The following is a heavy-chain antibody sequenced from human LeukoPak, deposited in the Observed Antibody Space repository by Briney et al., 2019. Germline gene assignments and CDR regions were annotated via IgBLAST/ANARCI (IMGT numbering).Heavy chain of an antibody. V-gene: IGHV4-59*01. CDR2: FSYSGST. CDR3: ARMYSGTSYYFDY. J-gene: IGHJ4*02. CDR1: GVSLSTYY. Sequence: PSETLSLTCPVSGVSLSTYYWLWIRQPPPKGLEWMGFFSYSGSTKYNPSLKSRVTMSVDTSKNQFSLKLNSVTAADTAVYYCARMYSGTSYYFDYWGQGTLVTVSS. D-gene: IGHD1-26*01.